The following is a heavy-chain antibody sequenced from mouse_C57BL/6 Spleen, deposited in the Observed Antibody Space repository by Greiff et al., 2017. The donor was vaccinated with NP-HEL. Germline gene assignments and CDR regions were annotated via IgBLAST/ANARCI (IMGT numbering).Heavy chain of an antibody. V-gene: IGHV1-9*01. CDR1: GYTFTGYW. CDR3: ARYSKRDYYAMDY. J-gene: IGHJ4*01. CDR2: LLPGSGST. Sequence: VQLQQSGAELMKPGASVKLSCKATGYTFTGYWIVWVKQRPGHGLEWIGELLPGSGSTNYNEKFKGKVTFTADTSSNTAYMQLSSLTTEDSAIYYCARYSKRDYYAMDYWGQGTSVTVSS. D-gene: IGHD2-5*01.